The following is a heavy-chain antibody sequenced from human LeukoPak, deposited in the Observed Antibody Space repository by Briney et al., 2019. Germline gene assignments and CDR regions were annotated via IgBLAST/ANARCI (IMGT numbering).Heavy chain of an antibody. Sequence: GASVKVPCKASGGTFSSYAISWVRQAPGQGLEWMGIINPSGGSTSYAQKFQGRVTMTRDTSTSTVYMELSSLRSEDTAVYYCARDLKGSRGATHFDYWGQGTLVTVSS. D-gene: IGHD1-26*01. CDR1: GGTFSSYA. CDR2: INPSGGST. CDR3: ARDLKGSRGATHFDY. J-gene: IGHJ4*02. V-gene: IGHV1-46*01.